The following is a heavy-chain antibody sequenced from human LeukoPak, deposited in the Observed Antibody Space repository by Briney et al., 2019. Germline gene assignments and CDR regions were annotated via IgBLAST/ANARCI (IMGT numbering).Heavy chain of an antibody. J-gene: IGHJ6*02. CDR2: IYYSGST. CDR3: ARLSGPSGTPVSFFGLDV. Sequence: SETLSLTCTVSGGSISSYYWSWIRQPPGKGLEWIGYIYYSGSTNYNPSLKSRVTISVDTSKNQFSLKLSSVTAADTAVYYCARLSGPSGTPVSFFGLDVWGPGTTVTVSS. CDR1: GGSISSYY. D-gene: IGHD6-19*01. V-gene: IGHV4-59*01.